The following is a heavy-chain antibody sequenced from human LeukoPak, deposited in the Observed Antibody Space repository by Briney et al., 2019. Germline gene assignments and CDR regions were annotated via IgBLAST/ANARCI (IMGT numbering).Heavy chain of an antibody. J-gene: IGHJ6*02. CDR2: IKSTADGGTP. CDR3: TRARSYYGMDV. CDR1: GFTFSTYS. V-gene: IGHV3-15*01. Sequence: GGSLRLSCAASGFTFSTYSMNWVREAPGKGLEWVGRIKSTADGGTPGHAAPVKDRFTISRDDSKNTLFLQMNSLKTEDTAVYYCTRARSYYGMDVWGQGTTVTVSS.